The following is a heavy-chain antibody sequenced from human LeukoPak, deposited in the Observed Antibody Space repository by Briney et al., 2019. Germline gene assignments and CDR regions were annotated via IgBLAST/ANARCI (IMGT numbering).Heavy chain of an antibody. J-gene: IGHJ4*02. V-gene: IGHV3-23*01. CDR1: GFTFRSYA. CDR2: ISGSGGST. D-gene: IGHD1-7*01. CDR3: AKVTGITGTTSPFDY. Sequence: GGSLRLSCAASGFTFRSYAMSWVRQAPGKGLEWVSAISGSGGSTYYADSVKGRFTISRDNSKNTLFLQMNSLRAEDTAVYYCAKVTGITGTTSPFDYWGQGTLVTVSS.